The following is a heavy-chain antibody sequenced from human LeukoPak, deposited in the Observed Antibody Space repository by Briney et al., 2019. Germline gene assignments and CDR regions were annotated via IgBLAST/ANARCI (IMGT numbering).Heavy chain of an antibody. D-gene: IGHD6-19*01. J-gene: IGHJ4*02. CDR2: INSDGSST. V-gene: IGHV3-74*01. Sequence: GGSLRLSCAASGFTFDDYTMHWVRQAPGKGLVWVSRINSDGSSTSYADSVKGRFTISRDNAKNTLYLQMNSLRAEDTAVYYCARDNKISHSSGWYPGTDYWGQGTLVTVSS. CDR1: GFTFDDYT. CDR3: ARDNKISHSSGWYPGTDY.